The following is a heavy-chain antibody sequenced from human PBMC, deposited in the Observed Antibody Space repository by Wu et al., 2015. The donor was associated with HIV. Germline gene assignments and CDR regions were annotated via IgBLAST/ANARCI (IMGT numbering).Heavy chain of an antibody. CDR1: GYSFRGYY. D-gene: IGHD1-1*01. Sequence: QVKLVQSGAEVKKPGASVKVSCKTSGYSFRGYYLHWVRLAPGQGPEWMGWINPKSGGTRYAQKFQGRVTMTRDTSVTTVYMELTRLRFDDTAMYYCARNVENWGQGTLVTVSS. CDR3: ARNVEN. J-gene: IGHJ4*02. CDR2: INPKSGGT. V-gene: IGHV1-2*02.